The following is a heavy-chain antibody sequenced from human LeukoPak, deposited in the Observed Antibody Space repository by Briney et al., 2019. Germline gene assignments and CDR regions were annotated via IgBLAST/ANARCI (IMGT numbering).Heavy chain of an antibody. CDR3: ARHQYSGSYYHY. CDR1: GGSFSGYY. D-gene: IGHD1-26*01. CDR2: INHSGSA. J-gene: IGHJ4*02. V-gene: IGHV4-34*01. Sequence: SETLSLTCAVYGGSFSGYYWSWIRQPPGKGLEWIGEINHSGSANNNPSLKSRVTISVDTSKNQFSLRLSSVTAADTAVYYCARHQYSGSYYHYWGQGALVTVSS.